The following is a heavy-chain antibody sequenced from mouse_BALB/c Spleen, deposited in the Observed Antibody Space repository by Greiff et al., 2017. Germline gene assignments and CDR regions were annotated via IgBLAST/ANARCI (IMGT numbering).Heavy chain of an antibody. CDR1: GYTFTSYW. CDR2: IYPGSGST. D-gene: IGHD1-3*01. Sequence: QVQLQQSGAELARPGASVKLSCKASGYTFTSYWMQWVKQRPGQGLEWIGAIYPGSGSTNYNEKFKSKATLTVDTSSSTAYMQLSSLASEDSALYYCARGYKGFAYWGQGTLVTVSA. CDR3: ARGYKGFAY. J-gene: IGHJ3*01. V-gene: IGHV1-87*01.